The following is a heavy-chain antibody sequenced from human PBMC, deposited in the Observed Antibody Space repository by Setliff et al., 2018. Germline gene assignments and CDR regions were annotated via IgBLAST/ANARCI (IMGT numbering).Heavy chain of an antibody. CDR2: ISAYSGKA. V-gene: IGHV1-18*01. D-gene: IGHD1-20*01. CDR3: ARDGAYKVRFDY. CDR1: GYTFSDYG. Sequence: GASVKVSCKASGYTFSDYGITWVRQAPGQGLEWMGWISAYSGKAYYAQKLQDRATMTTDTSTGTAYLELRSLRSDDTAVYYCARDGAYKVRFDYWGQGTLVTVSS. J-gene: IGHJ4*02.